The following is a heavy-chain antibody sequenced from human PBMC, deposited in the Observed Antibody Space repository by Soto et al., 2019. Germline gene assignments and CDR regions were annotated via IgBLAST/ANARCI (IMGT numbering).Heavy chain of an antibody. CDR2: ISGLSATT. Sequence: DVVLVHSGGGFVRPGASLRLSCGASGFRFTSFGMNWVRQGPGKGLEWLSYISGLSATTYYAGSVRGRFTVSRDNDMNLVFLQLNNLRGDDTAVYYCTRGGAARPDYWGQGSRVVVSS. D-gene: IGHD2-15*01. J-gene: IGHJ4*02. V-gene: IGHV3-48*04. CDR3: TRGGAARPDY. CDR1: GFRFTSFG.